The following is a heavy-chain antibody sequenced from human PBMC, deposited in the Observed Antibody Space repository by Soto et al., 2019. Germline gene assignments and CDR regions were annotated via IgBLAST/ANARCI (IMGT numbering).Heavy chain of an antibody. J-gene: IGHJ4*02. CDR3: ARDPPPYCSGGSCYSGDFDY. D-gene: IGHD2-15*01. V-gene: IGHV1-69*01. CDR1: GGTFSSYA. Sequence: QVQLVQSGAEVQKPGSSVKVSCKASGGTFSSYAISWVRQAPGQGLEWMGGIIPIFGTANYAQKFQGRVTITADESTSTAYMELSSLRSEDTAVYYCARDPPPYCSGGSCYSGDFDYWGQGTLVTVSS. CDR2: IIPIFGTA.